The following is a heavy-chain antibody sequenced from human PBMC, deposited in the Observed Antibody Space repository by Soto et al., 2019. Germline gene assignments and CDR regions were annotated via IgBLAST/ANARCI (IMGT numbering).Heavy chain of an antibody. CDR3: AKDQEKGYYYGSGSYLFDY. CDR2: ISYDGSNK. CDR1: GFTFSSYG. D-gene: IGHD3-10*01. Sequence: QVQLVESGGGVVQPGRSLRLSCAASGFTFSSYGMHWVRQAPGKGLEWVAVISYDGSNKYYADSVKGRFTISRDNSKNTLYLQMNSLRADDTAVYYCAKDQEKGYYYGSGSYLFDYWGQGTLVTVSS. V-gene: IGHV3-30*18. J-gene: IGHJ4*02.